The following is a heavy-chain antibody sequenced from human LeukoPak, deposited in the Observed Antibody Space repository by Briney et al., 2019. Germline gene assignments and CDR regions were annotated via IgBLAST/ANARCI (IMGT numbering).Heavy chain of an antibody. CDR3: AREDYYDSSGFDY. D-gene: IGHD3-22*01. V-gene: IGHV4-59*01. J-gene: IGHJ4*02. CDR1: GGSISSYY. Sequence: SGTLSLTCTVSGGSISSYYWSWIRQPPGKGLEWIGYIYYSGSTNYNPSLKSRVTISVDTSKNQFSLKLSSVTAADTAVYYCAREDYYDSSGFDYWGQGTLVTVSS. CDR2: IYYSGST.